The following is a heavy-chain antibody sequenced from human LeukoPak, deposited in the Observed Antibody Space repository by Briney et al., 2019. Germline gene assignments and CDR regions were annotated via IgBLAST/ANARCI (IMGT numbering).Heavy chain of an antibody. CDR1: GYTFTGYY. J-gene: IGHJ3*02. D-gene: IGHD4-17*01. CDR2: INPNSGGT. V-gene: IGHV1-2*02. Sequence: EASVKVSCKASGYTFTGYYMHWVRQAPGQGLEWMGWINPNSGGTNYAQKFQGRVTMTRDTSISTAYMELSRQRADDTAVYYCASDDYGDYGAFDIWGQGTMVTVSS. CDR3: ASDDYGDYGAFDI.